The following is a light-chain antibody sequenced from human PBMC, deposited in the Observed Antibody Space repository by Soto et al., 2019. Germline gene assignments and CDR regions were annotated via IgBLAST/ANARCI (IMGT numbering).Light chain of an antibody. Sequence: QSALTQPASVSGSAGQSITISCSGTMRDVGAYNLVSWYQQHPGTAPKLIIYEVTNRPSGVSNRFSGSKSGNTASLTISGLQAEDEATYYCSSYTSSNTLDVVFGGGTKLTVL. V-gene: IGLV2-14*01. J-gene: IGLJ2*01. CDR1: MRDVGAYNL. CDR3: SSYTSSNTLDVV. CDR2: EVT.